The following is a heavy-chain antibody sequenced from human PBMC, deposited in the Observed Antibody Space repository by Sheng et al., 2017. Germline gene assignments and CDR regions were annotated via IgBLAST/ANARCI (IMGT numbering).Heavy chain of an antibody. Sequence: QVQLVQSGAEVKKPGSSVKVSCKASGGTFSSYTISWVRQAPGQGLEWMGRIIPILGIANYAQKFQGRVTITADKSTSTAYMELSSLRSEDTAVYYCASYSSSPLTTYYYYYMDVWGKGTTVTVSS. CDR3: ASYSSSPLTTYYYYYMDV. CDR1: GGTFSSYT. D-gene: IGHD6-13*01. J-gene: IGHJ6*03. CDR2: IIPILGIA. V-gene: IGHV1-69*02.